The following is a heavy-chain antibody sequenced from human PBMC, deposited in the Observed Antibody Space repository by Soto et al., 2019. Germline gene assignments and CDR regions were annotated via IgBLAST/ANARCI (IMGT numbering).Heavy chain of an antibody. J-gene: IGHJ4*01. CDR3: ARWVLH. CDR1: GGSISSGGYY. CDR2: ISYRGSS. Sequence: QVQLQESGPGLVQPSQTLSLTCTVSGGSISSGGYYWRWIRQHPGTGLEGTGHISYRGSSYYNTSLTSRVTRSVDTSRNQFYLIVNSVTAAYTAVYYGARWVLHCGQGTLVTVSS. V-gene: IGHV4-31*03.